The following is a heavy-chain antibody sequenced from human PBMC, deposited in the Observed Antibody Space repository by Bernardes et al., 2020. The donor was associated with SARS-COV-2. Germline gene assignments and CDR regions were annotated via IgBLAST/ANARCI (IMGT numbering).Heavy chain of an antibody. CDR3: ALPPTNYDRYGMDV. CDR1: GYPFTGYY. V-gene: IGHV1-2*02. J-gene: IGHJ6*02. CDR2: IIPNSGGT. Sequence: ASVKVSCKASGYPFTGYYMHWVRQAPGQGLEWMGWIIPNSGGTNYAQKFQGRVTMTRDTSISTAYMELSRLRSDDTAVYYCALPPTNYDRYGMDVWGQGTTVTVSS. D-gene: IGHD3-16*01.